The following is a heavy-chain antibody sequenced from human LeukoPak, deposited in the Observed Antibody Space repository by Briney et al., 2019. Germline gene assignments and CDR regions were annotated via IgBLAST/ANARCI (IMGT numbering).Heavy chain of an antibody. CDR3: ARRYYFVSGSYYPFDF. CDR2: IHYSGTT. CDR1: GGSISDNDYS. D-gene: IGHD3-10*01. J-gene: IGHJ4*02. V-gene: IGHV4-39*01. Sequence: KPSETLSLTCNVSGGSISDNDYSWDWIRQTPGKGLEWMGCIHYSGTTYSNPSLKSRISISVDTSKSQFSLKLRSVTAADTAVYYCARRYYFVSGSYYPFDFWGQGTLVTVSS.